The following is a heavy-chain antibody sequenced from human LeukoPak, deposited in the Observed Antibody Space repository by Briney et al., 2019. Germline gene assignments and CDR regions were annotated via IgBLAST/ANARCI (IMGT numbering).Heavy chain of an antibody. CDR3: ARDRYNWNGCFDY. D-gene: IGHD1-20*01. J-gene: IGHJ4*02. V-gene: IGHV3-66*02. Sequence: GGSLRLSCAASGFTVSSNYMSWVRQAPGKGLEWVSVIYSGGSTYYADSVKGRFTISGDNSKNTLYLQMNSLRAEDTAVYYCARDRYNWNGCFDYWGQGTLVTVSS. CDR1: GFTVSSNY. CDR2: IYSGGST.